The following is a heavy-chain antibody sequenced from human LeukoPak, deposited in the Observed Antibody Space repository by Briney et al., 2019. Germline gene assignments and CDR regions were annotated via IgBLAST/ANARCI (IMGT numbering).Heavy chain of an antibody. CDR1: GGSISSSNW. CDR2: IYHSGST. CDR3: ARLSTVTTLRRFDP. D-gene: IGHD4-17*01. Sequence: SETLSLTCAVSGGSISSSNWWSWVRQPPGKGLKWIGEIYHSGSTNYNPSLKSRVTISVDKSKNQFSLKLSSVTAADTAVYYCARLSTVTTLRRFDPWGQGTLVTVSS. V-gene: IGHV4-4*02. J-gene: IGHJ5*02.